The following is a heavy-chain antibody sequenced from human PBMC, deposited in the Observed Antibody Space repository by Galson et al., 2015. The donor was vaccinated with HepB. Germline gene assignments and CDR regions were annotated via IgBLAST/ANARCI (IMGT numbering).Heavy chain of an antibody. CDR2: IYSGGST. V-gene: IGHV3-53*04. CDR1: GFTVSSNH. CDR3: ARVWGDFWSGSNLGMDV. D-gene: IGHD3-3*01. J-gene: IGHJ6*02. Sequence: SLRLSCAASGFTVSSNHMSWVRQAPGKGLEWVSVIYSGGSTYYADSVKGRFTISRHNSKNTLYLQMNSLRAEDTAVYYCARVWGDFWSGSNLGMDVWGQGTTVTVSS.